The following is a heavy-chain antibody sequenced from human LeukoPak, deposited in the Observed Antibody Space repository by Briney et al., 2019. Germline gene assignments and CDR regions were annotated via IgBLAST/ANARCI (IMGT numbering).Heavy chain of an antibody. J-gene: IGHJ3*02. CDR1: GFTFSSYG. Sequence: GGSLRLSCAAFGFTFSSYGMHWVRQAPGKGLEWVAFIRYDGSNKYYADSVKGRFTISRDNAKNSLYLQMHSLRAEDTAVYYCARESRDGYNSLYVFDNWGQGTMVTVSS. V-gene: IGHV3-30*02. CDR3: ARESRDGYNSLYVFDN. CDR2: IRYDGSNK. D-gene: IGHD5-24*01.